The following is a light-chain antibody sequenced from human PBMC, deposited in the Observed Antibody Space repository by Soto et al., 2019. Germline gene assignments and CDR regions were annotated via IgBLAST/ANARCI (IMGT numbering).Light chain of an antibody. CDR2: KAS. CDR3: QQYYDYPHT. CDR1: QAITTR. Sequence: DTQMTQSPSTLSASVGDRVTITCRASQAITTRLAWYQMKPGKAPNLLICKASRLESGDPSRFSGSGSGTQFTLTISSFQPDDAAIYYCQQYYDYPHTFGGGTTVDIK. J-gene: IGKJ4*01. V-gene: IGKV1-5*03.